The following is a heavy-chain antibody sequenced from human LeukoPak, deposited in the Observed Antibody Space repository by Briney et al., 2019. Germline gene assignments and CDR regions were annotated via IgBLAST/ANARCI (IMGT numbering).Heavy chain of an antibody. CDR1: GFTFSSYW. CDR2: INTYGTIT. D-gene: IGHD2-21*02. J-gene: IGHJ4*02. V-gene: IGHV3-74*01. Sequence: GGSLRLSCAASGFTFSSYWMHWVRHAPGKRLMWVSRINTYGTITDYADSVKGRFTISRDNAKNTLYLQMNSLRAEDTAVYFCARAYCGGDCCSHYFDHWGQGTLVTVSS. CDR3: ARAYCGGDCCSHYFDH.